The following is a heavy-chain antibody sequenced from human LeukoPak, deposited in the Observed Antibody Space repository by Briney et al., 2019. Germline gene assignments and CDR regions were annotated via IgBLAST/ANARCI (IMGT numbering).Heavy chain of an antibody. J-gene: IGHJ6*03. CDR1: GVSFSGYY. CDR3: ASSRGYTSGLWYYYMDV. Sequence: PSETLSLTCAVYGVSFSGYYWSWIRQPPGTGLEWIAEINNSGTTNYNPSLKGRVTISIDTSKNQFSLKLSSVTAADTAVYYCASSRGYTSGLWYYYMDVWGKGTTVTVSS. CDR2: INNSGTT. D-gene: IGHD6-25*01. V-gene: IGHV4-34*01.